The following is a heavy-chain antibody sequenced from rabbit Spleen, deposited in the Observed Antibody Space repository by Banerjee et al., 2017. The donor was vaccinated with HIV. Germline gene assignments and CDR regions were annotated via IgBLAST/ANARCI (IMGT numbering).Heavy chain of an antibody. CDR2: IVPIFGVT. D-gene: IGHD1-1*01. CDR3: VRGASSSGYYSL. V-gene: IGHV1S47*01. Sequence: QEQLVESGGGLVQPEGSLTLTCTASRFDFSTYSMSWVRQAPGKGLEWIGYIVPIFGVTYYANWVNGRFTISSHNAQNTLYLQLNSLTAADTATYFCVRGASSSGYYSLWGPGTLVTVS. CDR1: RFDFSTYS. J-gene: IGHJ4*01.